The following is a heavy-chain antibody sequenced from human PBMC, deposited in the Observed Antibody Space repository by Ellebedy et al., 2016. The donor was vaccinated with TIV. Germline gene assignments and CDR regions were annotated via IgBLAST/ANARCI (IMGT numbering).Heavy chain of an antibody. CDR3: ARDMVQGMVSRYLWFDY. Sequence: ASVKVSCKASGYDFARYSVSWVRQAPGQGLEWMGWVSAYTGNTNYAQKFQGRVSLTTDISTSTAYMELRSLRSDATAVYYCARDMVQGMVSRYLWFDYWGQGTLVTVSS. CDR2: VSAYTGNT. D-gene: IGHD3-10*01. V-gene: IGHV1-18*01. J-gene: IGHJ4*02. CDR1: GYDFARYS.